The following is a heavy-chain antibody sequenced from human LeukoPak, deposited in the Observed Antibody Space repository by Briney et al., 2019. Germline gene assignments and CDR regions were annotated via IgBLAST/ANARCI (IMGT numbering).Heavy chain of an antibody. V-gene: IGHV4-34*01. D-gene: IGHD5-18*01. CDR2: INHGGST. CDR1: GGSLSAYY. CDR3: AARYSYGPDAFDI. J-gene: IGHJ3*02. Sequence: SETLSLTCAVYGGSLSAYYWTWLRQPPGKGLEWIGEINHGGSTNYNPSLKSRVTISVDTSKNQFSLKLSSVTAADTAVYYCAARYSYGPDAFDIWGQGTMVTVSS.